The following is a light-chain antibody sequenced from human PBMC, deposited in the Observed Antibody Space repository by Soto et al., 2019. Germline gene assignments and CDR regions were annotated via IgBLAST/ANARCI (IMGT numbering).Light chain of an antibody. V-gene: IGKV1D-12*01. J-gene: IGKJ4*01. CDR3: QQVYSFPLS. Sequence: DIQRIQSPSSVSASVGDRVTVTCRASQGIAGWFAWYQQKPGQDPQLLFYGPSSLHTGVPSRFSGSGSGTDFTLTIRSLQPADVATYDCQQVYSFPLSVGGGTKVEMK. CDR2: GPS. CDR1: QGIAGW.